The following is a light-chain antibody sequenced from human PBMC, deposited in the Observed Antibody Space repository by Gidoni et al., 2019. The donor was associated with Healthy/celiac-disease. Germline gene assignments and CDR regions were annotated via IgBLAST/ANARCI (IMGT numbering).Light chain of an antibody. J-gene: IGKJ2*01. CDR3: QQLNSYPYT. CDR2: AVY. Sequence: IQLTQSSSSLSASVGDRVTITCRASQCISSYLAWYQQKPGNAPTLLIYAVYTLQSGVPSRFSGSGSGTDFTLTISSRQPEDFATYHCQQLNSYPYTFGQGTKLEIK. V-gene: IGKV1-9*01. CDR1: QCISSY.